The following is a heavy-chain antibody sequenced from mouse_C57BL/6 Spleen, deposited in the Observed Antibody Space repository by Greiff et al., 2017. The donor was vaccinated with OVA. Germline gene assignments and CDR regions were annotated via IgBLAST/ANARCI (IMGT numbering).Heavy chain of an antibody. Sequence: EVKLQESGPGLVKPSQSLSLTCSVTGYSITSGYYWNWIRQFPGNKLEWMGYISYDGSNNYNPSLKNRISITRDTSKNQFFLKLNSVTTEDTATYYCARGANYGSSYFDYWGQGTTLTVSS. CDR3: ARGANYGSSYFDY. CDR1: GYSITSGYY. D-gene: IGHD1-1*01. J-gene: IGHJ2*01. V-gene: IGHV3-6*01. CDR2: ISYDGSN.